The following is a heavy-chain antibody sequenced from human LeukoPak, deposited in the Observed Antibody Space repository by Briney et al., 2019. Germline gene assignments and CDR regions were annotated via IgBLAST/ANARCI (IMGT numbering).Heavy chain of an antibody. V-gene: IGHV3-23*01. CDR1: GFTFSSYA. D-gene: IGHD4-17*01. CDR2: ISGGGGST. CDR3: AKVGDYGDYALDY. Sequence: GGSLRLSCAASGFTFSSYAMRWVRQAPGKGLEWVSGISGGGGSTYYADSVKGRFTIARDNSKNTLYLQMNGLRAEDTAVYYCAKVGDYGDYALDYWGQGTLVTVSS. J-gene: IGHJ4*02.